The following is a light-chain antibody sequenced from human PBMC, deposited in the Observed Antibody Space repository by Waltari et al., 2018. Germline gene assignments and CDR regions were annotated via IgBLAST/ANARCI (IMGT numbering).Light chain of an antibody. Sequence: IVLTLSPGTLSLSPGGRATLSCSASQTVRTTYLAWYQQKPGQAPTLLIYGASSRATGIPDRFSGSGSETDLSLTISSLEPEDFAVYYCQQCDISPLTFGGGTRVEIK. J-gene: IGKJ4*01. V-gene: IGKV3-20*01. CDR3: QQCDISPLT. CDR2: GAS. CDR1: QTVRTTY.